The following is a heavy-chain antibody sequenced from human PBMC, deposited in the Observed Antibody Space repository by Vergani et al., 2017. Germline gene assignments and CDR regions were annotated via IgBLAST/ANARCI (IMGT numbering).Heavy chain of an antibody. CDR3: ASGKYYSDSTSHFRGRYFDV. CDR1: GDSIISRSYY. D-gene: IGHD3-16*01. CDR2: IYNSGNG. J-gene: IGHJ2*01. V-gene: IGHV4-39*01. Sequence: QMQLQESGPGLVKASETLSLTCTVSGDSIISRSYYWGWIRQPPGKGLEWIGSIYNSGNGDSSSSLKSRVTISADTSKNQFYRRLTSVTAADTAVYYCASGKYYSDSTSHFRGRYFDVWGRGTLVTVPS.